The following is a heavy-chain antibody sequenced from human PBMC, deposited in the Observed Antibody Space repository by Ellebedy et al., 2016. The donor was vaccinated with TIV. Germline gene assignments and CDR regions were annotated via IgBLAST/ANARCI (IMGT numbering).Heavy chain of an antibody. CDR3: ARGGAGFDSMNRELSFDS. Sequence: GESLKISCEASGFTFSSYSMNWVRQAPGKGLEWVAFVRSSFNSISYADSVKGRFTISRDDAENSLFLRMNSLRDEDTAVYYCARGGAGFDSMNRELSFDSWGQGTLVIVSS. J-gene: IGHJ4*02. CDR2: VRSSFNSI. CDR1: GFTFSSYS. D-gene: IGHD1-26*01. V-gene: IGHV3-48*02.